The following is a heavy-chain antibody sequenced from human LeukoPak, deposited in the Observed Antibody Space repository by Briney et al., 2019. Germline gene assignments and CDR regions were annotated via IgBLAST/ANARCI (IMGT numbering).Heavy chain of an antibody. D-gene: IGHD3-9*01. J-gene: IGHJ4*02. CDR3: ARDLNV. Sequence: PGGSLRLSCAASGFAVCGNYMSWVRQAPGKGLEWVSLMSSGGDINYVDSVKGRFTISRHNSKNTLDLQMDSLRAEDTAVYYCARDLNVWGQGTLVTVSS. V-gene: IGHV3-53*04. CDR1: GFAVCGNY. CDR2: MSSGGDI.